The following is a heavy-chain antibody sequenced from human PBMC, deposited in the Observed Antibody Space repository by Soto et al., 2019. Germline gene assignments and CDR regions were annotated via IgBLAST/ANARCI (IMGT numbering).Heavy chain of an antibody. J-gene: IGHJ6*02. Sequence: EEQLVESGGGLTQPGRSLRLSCVASGFSIGDHAMHWVRQGPGKGLEWVAGISWNNENVDYADSVQGRFTISRDNAENSVHLQMRSLRAEDSAIYYCVRDIVRRVTFGGVIFIRGADVWGHGTKVIVSS. CDR2: ISWNNENV. V-gene: IGHV3-9*01. CDR1: GFSIGDHA. CDR3: VRDIVRRVTFGGVIFIRGADV. D-gene: IGHD3-16*02.